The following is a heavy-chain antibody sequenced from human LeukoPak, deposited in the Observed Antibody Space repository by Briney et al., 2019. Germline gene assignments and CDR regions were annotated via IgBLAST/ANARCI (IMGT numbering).Heavy chain of an antibody. Sequence: PGGSLRLSCAAYTFTFSDYYMIWHRHAPGKGREWFSYISSSGTTKYYADSEKGRLSISRDNAKNLLYMKMNSLRAEDTDVYYCARTLAPMYYYDSSGYYYVNYWGQGTLVTVSS. V-gene: IGHV3-11*04. D-gene: IGHD3-22*01. CDR2: ISSSGTTK. J-gene: IGHJ4*02. CDR1: TFTFSDYY. CDR3: ARTLAPMYYYDSSGYYYVNY.